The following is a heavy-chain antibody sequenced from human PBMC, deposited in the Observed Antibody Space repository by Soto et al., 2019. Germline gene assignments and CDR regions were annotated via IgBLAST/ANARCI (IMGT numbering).Heavy chain of an antibody. Sequence: GGSLRLSCAASGFTFSSYAMSWVRQAPGKGLEWVSAISGSGGSTYYADSVKGRFTISRDNSKNTLYLQMNSLRAEDTAVYYCAKDHHNEYGDYVLYDYWGQGTLVTVSS. CDR1: GFTFSSYA. J-gene: IGHJ4*02. D-gene: IGHD4-17*01. V-gene: IGHV3-23*01. CDR2: ISGSGGST. CDR3: AKDHHNEYGDYVLYDY.